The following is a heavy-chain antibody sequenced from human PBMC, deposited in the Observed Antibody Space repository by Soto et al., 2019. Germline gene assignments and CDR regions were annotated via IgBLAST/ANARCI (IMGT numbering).Heavy chain of an antibody. Sequence: ASVKVSCKASGYTFTSYAMHWVRQAPGQRLEWMGWINAGNGNTKYSQKFQGRVTITRDTSASTAYMELSSLRSEDTAVYYCARSYYYDSSGYSFDPWGQGTLVTVSS. J-gene: IGHJ5*02. CDR3: ARSYYYDSSGYSFDP. CDR2: INAGNGNT. V-gene: IGHV1-3*01. D-gene: IGHD3-22*01. CDR1: GYTFTSYA.